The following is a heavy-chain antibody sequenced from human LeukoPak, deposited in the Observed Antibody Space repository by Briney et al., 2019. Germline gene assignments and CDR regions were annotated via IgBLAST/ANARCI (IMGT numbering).Heavy chain of an antibody. CDR1: GGSFSGYY. V-gene: IGHV4-34*01. D-gene: IGHD5-18*01. CDR3: ARGRQLWPPASPLAPFDY. Sequence: SETLSLTCAVYGGSFSGYYWSWIRQPPGKGLEWIGEINHSGSTNYNPSLESRATISVDTSKNQFSLKLSSVTAADTAVYYCARGRQLWPPASPLAPFDYWGRGTLVTVSS. CDR2: INHSGST. J-gene: IGHJ4*02.